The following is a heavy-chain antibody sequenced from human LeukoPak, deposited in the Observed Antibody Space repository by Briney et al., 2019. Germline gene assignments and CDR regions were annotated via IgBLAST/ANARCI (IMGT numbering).Heavy chain of an antibody. D-gene: IGHD2-8*01. CDR1: GGSFTGYY. V-gene: IGHV4-34*01. CDR2: GDHTGGT. Sequence: SETLSLTCAVYGGSFTGYYWSWIRQPPGKGLEWIGEGDHTGGTKYNPSLKSRVTISADSSKNQFSLKWYSVTAVDTGLYYCAKNGQRGFSFDPWGQGTLVIVAS. J-gene: IGHJ5*02. CDR3: AKNGQRGFSFDP.